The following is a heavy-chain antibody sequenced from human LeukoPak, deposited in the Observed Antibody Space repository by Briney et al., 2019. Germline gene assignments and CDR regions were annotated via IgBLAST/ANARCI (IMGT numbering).Heavy chain of an antibody. J-gene: IGHJ4*02. V-gene: IGHV1-8*03. D-gene: IGHD4-17*01. CDR2: MNPNSGNK. CDR1: GYTFTSYD. Sequence: ASVKVSCKASGYTFTSYDINWVRQATGQGLEWMGWMNPNSGNKGYAQKFQGRVTITRNTSISTAYMELSSLRSEDTAVYYCASPIAVTTAFDYWGQGTLVTVSS. CDR3: ASPIAVTTAFDY.